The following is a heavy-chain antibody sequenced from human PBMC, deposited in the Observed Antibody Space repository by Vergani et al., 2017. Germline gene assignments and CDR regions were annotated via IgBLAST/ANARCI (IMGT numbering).Heavy chain of an antibody. J-gene: IGHJ4*02. Sequence: QVQLVESGGGVVQPGRSLRLSCAASGFTFSSYAMHWVRQAPGKGLEWVAVISYDGSNKYYADSVKGRFTISRDNSKNTLYLQMNSLRAEDTAVYYCARTGDLWDFDYWGQGTLVTVSS. D-gene: IGHD7-27*01. V-gene: IGHV3-30*04. CDR1: GFTFSSYA. CDR3: ARTGDLWDFDY. CDR2: ISYDGSNK.